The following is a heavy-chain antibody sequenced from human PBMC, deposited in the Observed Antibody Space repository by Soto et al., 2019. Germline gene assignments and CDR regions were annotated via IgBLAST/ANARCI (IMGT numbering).Heavy chain of an antibody. D-gene: IGHD3-22*01. CDR1: VGSFSGYY. V-gene: IGHV4-34*01. CDR2: INHSGST. Sequence: SETLSLTGAVYVGSFSGYYWSWIRQPPGKGLEWVGEINHSGSTNYNPSLKSRVTISVDTSKNQFSLKLSSVTAADTAVYYCARGLYYYDSSGYYFAYYYYGMDVWGQGTTVTVSS. J-gene: IGHJ6*02. CDR3: ARGLYYYDSSGYYFAYYYYGMDV.